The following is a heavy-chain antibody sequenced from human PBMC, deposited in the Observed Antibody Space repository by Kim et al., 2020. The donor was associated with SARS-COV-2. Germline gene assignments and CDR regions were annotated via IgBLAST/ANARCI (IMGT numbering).Heavy chain of an antibody. V-gene: IGHV3-64D*06. Sequence: KGRFTISRDKSKNTLYLQMSSLRAEDTAVYYCVKVRGYGGYYYYYGMDVWGQGTTVTVSS. CDR3: VKVRGYGGYYYYYGMDV. D-gene: IGHD5-18*01. J-gene: IGHJ6*02.